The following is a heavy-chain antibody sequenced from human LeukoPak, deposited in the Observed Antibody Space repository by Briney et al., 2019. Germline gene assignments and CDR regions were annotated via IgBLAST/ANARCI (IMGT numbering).Heavy chain of an antibody. J-gene: IGHJ4*02. CDR1: GGSFSNYH. CDR2: INHSGST. Sequence: SETLSLTCAVYGGSFSNYHWSWIRQSPGKGLEWIGEINHSGSTNYNPSLKSRVTISVDTSKNQFSLKLSSVTAADTAVYYCARRPRNSGSYDGPPGLDYWGQGTLVTVSS. CDR3: ARRPRNSGSYDGPPGLDY. V-gene: IGHV4-34*01. D-gene: IGHD1-26*01.